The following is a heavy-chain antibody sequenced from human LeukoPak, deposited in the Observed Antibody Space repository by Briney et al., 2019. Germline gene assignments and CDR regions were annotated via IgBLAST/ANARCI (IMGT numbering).Heavy chain of an antibody. D-gene: IGHD5-24*01. V-gene: IGHV1-2*02. Sequence: ASVRGSCKASGYTFTDYYMHWVRQAPGQGLEWMGWLNPNSGDTNYAQKFQGRVSMTRDSSISTAYMDLSDLRSDDTAVYSCARGRNIEMTTMSRGSDYWGQGTLVTVSS. CDR1: GYTFTDYY. CDR3: ARGRNIEMTTMSRGSDY. J-gene: IGHJ4*02. CDR2: LNPNSGDT.